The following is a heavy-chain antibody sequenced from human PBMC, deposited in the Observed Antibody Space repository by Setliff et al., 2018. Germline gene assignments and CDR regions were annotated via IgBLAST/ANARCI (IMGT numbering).Heavy chain of an antibody. V-gene: IGHV1-69*13. CDR3: ARDRTFCRGESCYTLAY. D-gene: IGHD2-21*01. CDR2: IIPVYGKP. CDR1: GGKYA. J-gene: IGHJ4*02. Sequence: SVKVSCKGSGGKYAVGWVRQAPGQGLEWMGGIIPVYGKPNYAQKFRGRVTITADESTDTVYMVLSSLRSDDTAVYYCARDRTFCRGESCYTLAYWGQGSLVTVSS.